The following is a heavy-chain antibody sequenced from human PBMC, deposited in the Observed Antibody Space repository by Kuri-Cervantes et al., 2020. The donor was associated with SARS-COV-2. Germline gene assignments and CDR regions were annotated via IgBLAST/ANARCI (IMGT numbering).Heavy chain of an antibody. Sequence: GESLKISCAASGFTYSDYYMSWVHQAPGKGLEWVSAISGSGGSTYYADSVKGRFTISRDNSKNTLYLQMNSLRAEDTAVYYCAKDLGGYCSSTSCPLDYWGQGTLVTVSS. CDR2: ISGSGGST. D-gene: IGHD2-2*01. J-gene: IGHJ4*02. CDR3: AKDLGGYCSSTSCPLDY. CDR1: GFTYSDYY. V-gene: IGHV3-23*01.